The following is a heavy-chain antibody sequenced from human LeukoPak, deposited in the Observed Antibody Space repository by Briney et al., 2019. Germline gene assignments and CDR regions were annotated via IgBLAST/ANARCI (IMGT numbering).Heavy chain of an antibody. Sequence: GGALRLSFAASGFTFSSYSMNWVRQAPGKGLEWVASISSSSSYIYYADSVKGRFTISRDNAKNSLYLQMNSLRAEDTAVYYCARGKLAARDYFDYWGQGTLVTVSS. CDR3: ARGKLAARDYFDY. CDR2: ISSSSSYI. V-gene: IGHV3-21*01. CDR1: GFTFSSYS. D-gene: IGHD6-6*01. J-gene: IGHJ4*02.